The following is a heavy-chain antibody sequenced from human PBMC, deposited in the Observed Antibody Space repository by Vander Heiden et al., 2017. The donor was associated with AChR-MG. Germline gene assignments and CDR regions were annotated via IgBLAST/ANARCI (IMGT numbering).Heavy chain of an antibody. Sequence: QITLKESGPTLVKPTQTLTLTCTFSGFSLSTSGVGVGWIRQPPGKALESLALFYWDDDKRYSSSLKSSLTIAKDASKNSVFLTMTNMDPVDTATYYCVKGQRRRNCSGGRCYYFDQWGHGTLVTVSS. J-gene: IGHJ4*01. CDR1: GFSLSTSGVG. CDR2: FYWDDDK. V-gene: IGHV2-5*02. D-gene: IGHD2-15*01. CDR3: VKGQRRRNCSGGRCYYFDQ.